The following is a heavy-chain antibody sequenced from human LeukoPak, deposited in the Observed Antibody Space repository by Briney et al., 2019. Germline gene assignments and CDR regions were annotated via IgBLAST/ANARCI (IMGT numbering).Heavy chain of an antibody. CDR2: VNPSGGIA. CDR3: ARSSYDLSGHYPDY. J-gene: IGHJ4*02. D-gene: IGHD3-22*01. V-gene: IGHV1-46*01. Sequence: GASVKVSCKASGYSFTSYYMHWVRQAPGQGLEWMGIVNPSGGIASYAQQFQGRVTLTRDTSTSTVYMGLSSLRSGDMAVYYCARSSYDLSGHYPDYWGQGTLVTASS. CDR1: GYSFTSYY.